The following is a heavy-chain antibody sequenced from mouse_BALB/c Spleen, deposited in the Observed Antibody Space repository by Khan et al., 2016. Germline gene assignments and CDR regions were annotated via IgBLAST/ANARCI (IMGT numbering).Heavy chain of an antibody. Sequence: QVQLKESGPGLVRPSQSLSITCTVSGFSLTTYGVHWVRQSPGKGLEWLGVIWSGGSTVYNAVFISRLSISKDNSKSQVFFKMNSLQVNDTAIYXGARNRANWDYAMDYWGQVTSVTVSS. D-gene: IGHD4-1*01. V-gene: IGHV2-2*02. CDR3: ARNRANWDYAMDY. CDR2: IWSGGST. CDR1: GFSLTTYG. J-gene: IGHJ4*01.